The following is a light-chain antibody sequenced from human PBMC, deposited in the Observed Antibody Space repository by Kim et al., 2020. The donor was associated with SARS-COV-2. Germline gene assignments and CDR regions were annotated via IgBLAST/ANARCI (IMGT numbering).Light chain of an antibody. CDR3: QQLEYYPIT. Sequence: ASVGDRVTTTCRASQGIGTYLAWYQQKPGEAPKLLIYAASTLQSGVPSRFSGSGSATDFTLTITSLQPEDFATYYCQQLEYYPITFGQGTRLEIK. V-gene: IGKV1-9*01. CDR2: AAS. CDR1: QGIGTY. J-gene: IGKJ5*01.